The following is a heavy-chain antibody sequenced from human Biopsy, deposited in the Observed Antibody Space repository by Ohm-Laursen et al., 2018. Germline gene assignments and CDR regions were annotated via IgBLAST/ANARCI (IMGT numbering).Heavy chain of an antibody. D-gene: IGHD3-10*01. V-gene: IGHV3-9*01. J-gene: IGHJ6*02. CDR3: VKDIRRYFYGMDV. Sequence: SLRLSCSASGFTVSRNYMSWVRQRPGKGLEWVSGITWNSGHIAYADSVKGRFTISRDNAKNVLWLQMNSLRVDDTAMYYCVKDIRRYFYGMDVWGQGTTVTVS. CDR2: ITWNSGHI. CDR1: GFTVSRNY.